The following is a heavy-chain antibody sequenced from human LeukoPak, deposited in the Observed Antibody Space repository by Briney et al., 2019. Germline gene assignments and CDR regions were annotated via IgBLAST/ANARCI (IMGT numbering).Heavy chain of an antibody. V-gene: IGHV3-48*03. J-gene: IGHJ4*02. Sequence: QSGGSLRLSCAASGFTFSSYEMNWVRQAPGKGLEWVSYISSSGSTIYYADSVKGRFTISRDNAKNSLYLQMNSLRAEDTAVYYCARDRHYYDSSGYYWRVGFDYWGQGTLVTVSS. CDR1: GFTFSSYE. D-gene: IGHD3-22*01. CDR3: ARDRHYYDSSGYYWRVGFDY. CDR2: ISSSGSTI.